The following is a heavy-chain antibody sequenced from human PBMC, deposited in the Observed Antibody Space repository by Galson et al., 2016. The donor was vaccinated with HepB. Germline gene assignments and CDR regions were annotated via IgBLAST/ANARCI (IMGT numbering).Heavy chain of an antibody. CDR2: ISSSSSTI. CDR3: ARVVYDKGAAMDV. J-gene: IGHJ6*02. V-gene: IGHV3-48*01. Sequence: LRLSCAASGFTFSTYTYDINWVRQAPGKGLEWVSYISSSSSTISYADSVKGRFTISRDNAKNSLYLQMNSLRAEDTAVYYCARVVYDKGAAMDVWGQGTTVTVSS. CDR1: GFTFSTYT. D-gene: IGHD3-22*01.